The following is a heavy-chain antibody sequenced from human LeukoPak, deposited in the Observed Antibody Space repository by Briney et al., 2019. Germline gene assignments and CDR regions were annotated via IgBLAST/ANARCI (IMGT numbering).Heavy chain of an antibody. CDR1: GGTFSSYA. D-gene: IGHD3-9*01. V-gene: IGHV1-69*05. J-gene: IGHJ4*02. CDR3: ARSTYYDILTGYFPPYYFDY. Sequence: ASVKVSCKASGGTFSSYAISWVRQAPGQGLEWMGGIIPIFGTANYAQKFQGRVTITTDESTSTAYMELSSLRSEDTVVYYCARSTYYDILTGYFPPYYFDYWGQGTLVTVSS. CDR2: IIPIFGTA.